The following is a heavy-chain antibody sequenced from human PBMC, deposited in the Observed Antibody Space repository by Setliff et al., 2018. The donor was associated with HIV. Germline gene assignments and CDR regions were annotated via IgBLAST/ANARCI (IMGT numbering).Heavy chain of an antibody. Sequence: PSETLSLTCTVSGDSISSINAYWAWIRQPPGRGLEYVGNIFYSGSTYYSPSLKSRATISVDTTKTQFSLKLSSVTDAGTAVYYCARQSSGLLYLFYYMDVWGKGTTVTVSS. D-gene: IGHD3-3*01. J-gene: IGHJ6*03. V-gene: IGHV4-39*07. CDR1: GDSISSINAY. CDR2: IFYSGST. CDR3: ARQSSGLLYLFYYMDV.